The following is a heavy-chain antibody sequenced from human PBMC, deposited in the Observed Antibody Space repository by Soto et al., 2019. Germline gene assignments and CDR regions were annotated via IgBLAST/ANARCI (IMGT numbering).Heavy chain of an antibody. J-gene: IGHJ4*02. CDR2: IKSKVDGETL. D-gene: IGHD3-10*01. CDR3: ATGGYYFDY. Sequence: GGSLRLSCIGSGFTFSNAWMNWVRQAPGKGLEWVGRIKSKVDGETLDYAAPVQGRFIISREDSKNTVYLQMDSLRSEDTAVYYCATGGYYFDYWGQGTVVTVSS. CDR1: GFTFSNAW. V-gene: IGHV3-15*07.